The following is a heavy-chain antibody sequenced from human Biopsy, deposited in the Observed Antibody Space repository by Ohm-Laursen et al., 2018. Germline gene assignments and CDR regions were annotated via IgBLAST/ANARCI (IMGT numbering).Heavy chain of an antibody. D-gene: IGHD3-3*01. CDR1: GFTYTTFA. CDR2: ISANGATS. Sequence: SLRLSCSASGFTYTTFAMSWVRQAPGKGPEWVSTISANGATSYYADSVKGRFTIPRDNSKNTLYLQMNSVRADDTAIYYCAKGGSITIFGVVINNCFDPWGQGTRVTVSS. J-gene: IGHJ5*02. CDR3: AKGGSITIFGVVINNCFDP. V-gene: IGHV3-23*01.